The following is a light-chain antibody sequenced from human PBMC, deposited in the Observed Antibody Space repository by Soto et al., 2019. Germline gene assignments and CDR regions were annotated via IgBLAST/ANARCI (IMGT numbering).Light chain of an antibody. Sequence: QSVLTQPPSASGSPGQSVTISCTGTSSDVGGYKYVSWYQQHPGKAPKLLIYGVTIRPSGISNRFSGSKSGSTASLTISGLRDEDEADYYCSSYSTSYFYFFGSGTKVTAL. V-gene: IGLV2-14*01. J-gene: IGLJ1*01. CDR2: GVT. CDR1: SSDVGGYKY. CDR3: SSYSTSYFYF.